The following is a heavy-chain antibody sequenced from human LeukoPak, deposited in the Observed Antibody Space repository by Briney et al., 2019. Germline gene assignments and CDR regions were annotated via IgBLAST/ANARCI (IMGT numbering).Heavy chain of an antibody. CDR3: ARDTRVVVAATSRYYYYGMDV. CDR2: RNLNSGNT. Sequence: GSSVKVSCKASGYTFTSYDINWVRQATAQGLEWMGWRNLNSGNTGYAQKFQGRVTMTTDTSTSTAYMELRSLRSDDTAVYYCARDTRVVVAATSRYYYYGMDVWGQGTTVTVSS. CDR1: GYTFTSYD. J-gene: IGHJ6*02. D-gene: IGHD2-15*01. V-gene: IGHV1-8*01.